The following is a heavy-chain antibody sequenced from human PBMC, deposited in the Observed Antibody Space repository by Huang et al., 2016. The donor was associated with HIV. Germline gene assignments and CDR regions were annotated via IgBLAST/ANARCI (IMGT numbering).Heavy chain of an antibody. CDR3: ARGGGIQLWLLGYYYMDV. V-gene: IGHV1-18*01. CDR1: GYTFSSFG. J-gene: IGHJ6*03. CDR2: ISVDNGNT. D-gene: IGHD5-18*01. Sequence: QVQLVQSGAEVKKPGASVKVSCKASGYTFSSFGISWVRQAPGQGLEWVEGISVDNGNTKFAQKFQGRLTMTTDTSTSTAYMELRSLRSDDTAVYYCARGGGIQLWLLGYYYMDVWGNGTTVTVSS.